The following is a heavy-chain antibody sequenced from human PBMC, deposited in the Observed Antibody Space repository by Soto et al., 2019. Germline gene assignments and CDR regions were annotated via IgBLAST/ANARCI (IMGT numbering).Heavy chain of an antibody. CDR1: GFTFSSYA. J-gene: IGHJ6*03. D-gene: IGHD2-2*01. V-gene: IGHV3-23*01. CDR3: AKARKDCSSTSCYESRTGYYYYMDV. Sequence: EVQLLESGGGLVQPGGSLRLSCAASGFTFSSYAMSWVRQAPGKGLEWVSAISGSGGSTYYADSVKGRFTISRDNSKNTLYLQMNSVRAEDTAVYYCAKARKDCSSTSCYESRTGYYYYMDVWGKGTTVTVSS. CDR2: ISGSGGST.